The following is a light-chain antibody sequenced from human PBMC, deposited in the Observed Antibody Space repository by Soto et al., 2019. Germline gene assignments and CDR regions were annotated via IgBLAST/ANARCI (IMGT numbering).Light chain of an antibody. CDR2: WAS. Sequence: DTVMTQTPESLAVSLGERATINCKPSQSGLYSSNTKNYLAWYQQKPGQPPKLLINWASTRKSGVPDRFSGSGSATDVSLTLSSLQAEDVAVYCCQQYSDTPVTFGQGTKWEIK. V-gene: IGKV4-1*01. J-gene: IGKJ2*01. CDR3: QQYSDTPVT. CDR1: QSGLYSSNTKNY.